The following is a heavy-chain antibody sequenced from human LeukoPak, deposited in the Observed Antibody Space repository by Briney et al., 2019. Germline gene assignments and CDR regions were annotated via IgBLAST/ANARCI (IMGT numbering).Heavy chain of an antibody. CDR1: GFTFSSYW. CDR3: TTSYGSGSYPFVY. D-gene: IGHD3-10*01. J-gene: IGHJ4*02. V-gene: IGHV3-15*01. Sequence: GGSLRLSCAASGFTFSSYWMSWVRQAPGKGLEWVGRIKSKTDGGTTDYAAPVKGRFTISRDDSKNTLYLQMNSLKTEDAAVYYCTTSYGSGSYPFVYWGQGTLVTVSS. CDR2: IKSKTDGGTT.